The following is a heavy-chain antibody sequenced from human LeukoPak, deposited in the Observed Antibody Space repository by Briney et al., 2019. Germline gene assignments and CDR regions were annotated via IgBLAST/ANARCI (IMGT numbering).Heavy chain of an antibody. D-gene: IGHD2-2*01. CDR1: GFTFTSHG. J-gene: IGHJ3*02. Sequence: GGSLRLPCAASGFTFTSHGMNWVRQAPGKGLEWVSSIGSRSTSIYYADSVKGRFTISRDNAKNSLYLQMNSLRAEDTAVYYCVRETSESFDIWGQGTMVTVSS. CDR3: VRETSESFDI. CDR2: IGSRSTSI. V-gene: IGHV3-21*01.